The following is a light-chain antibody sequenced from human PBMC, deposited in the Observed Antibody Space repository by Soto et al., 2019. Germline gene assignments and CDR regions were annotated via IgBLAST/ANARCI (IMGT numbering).Light chain of an antibody. J-gene: IGKJ5*01. V-gene: IGKV3-15*01. CDR3: QQYYNWPRT. CDR2: GAS. Sequence: EIVMTHSPATLSVSPVEIATLSFRASENIYTNLAWYQQKPGQAPRLLFYGASTRATGLPARFSGTGSGTEFTLTINSLQAEDSAVYYCQQYYNWPRTSGQGTRLEIK. CDR1: ENIYTN.